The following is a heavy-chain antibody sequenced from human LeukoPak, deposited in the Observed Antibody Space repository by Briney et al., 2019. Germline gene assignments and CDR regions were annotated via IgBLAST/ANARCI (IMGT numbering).Heavy chain of an antibody. V-gene: IGHV4-4*07. J-gene: IGHJ4*02. Sequence: PSETLSLTCTVSGGSVSSNYWNWIRQPAGKGLEWIGRIYNGGRTNYNPSLESRVTISIDRSKNQFSLKLTSVTAADTAVYYCAKSISMDFEYWGQGTLVTASP. CDR2: IYNGGRT. CDR3: AKSISMDFEY. CDR1: GGSVSSNY. D-gene: IGHD2/OR15-2a*01.